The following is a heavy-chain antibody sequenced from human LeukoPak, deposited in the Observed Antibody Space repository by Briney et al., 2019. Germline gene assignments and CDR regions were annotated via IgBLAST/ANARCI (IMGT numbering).Heavy chain of an antibody. D-gene: IGHD3-10*02. J-gene: IGHJ4*02. CDR2: VFHSGVT. Sequence: PSETLSLTCSVSGDSITSYYWSWIRQPPGRGLEWIGYVFHSGVTNYNPSLKSRVTISLDASKNQFSLKLNSVTAADTAVYYCARGRVPGYWGQGTLITVSS. V-gene: IGHV4-59*01. CDR1: GDSITSYY. CDR3: ARGRVPGY.